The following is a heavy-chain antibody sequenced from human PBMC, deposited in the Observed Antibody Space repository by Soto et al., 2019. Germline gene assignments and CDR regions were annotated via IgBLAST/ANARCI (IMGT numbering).Heavy chain of an antibody. D-gene: IGHD2-15*01. CDR3: AKDRGQLLLSLFDY. CDR2: ISYDGSNK. J-gene: IGHJ4*02. Sequence: QVQLVESGGGVVQPGRSLRLSCAASGFTFSSYGMHWVRQAPGKGLEWVAVISYDGSNKYYADSVKGRFTISRDNSKNTLYLQMNSLRAEDTAVYYCAKDRGQLLLSLFDYWGQGTLVTVSS. V-gene: IGHV3-30*18. CDR1: GFTFSSYG.